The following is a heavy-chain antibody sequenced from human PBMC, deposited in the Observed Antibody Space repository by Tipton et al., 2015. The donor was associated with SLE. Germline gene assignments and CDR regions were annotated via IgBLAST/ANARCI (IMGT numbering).Heavy chain of an antibody. Sequence: SLRLSCAASGFTFSNAWMSWIRQAPGKGLEWVSYISESGDTIYYADSVRGRFTISRDNAKNSVYLQMNSLRADDTAVYYCAREIGLRFLEWLFSPDYWGQGTRVTVSS. V-gene: IGHV3-11*01. CDR2: ISESGDTI. D-gene: IGHD3-3*01. J-gene: IGHJ4*02. CDR1: GFTFSNAW. CDR3: AREIGLRFLEWLFSPDY.